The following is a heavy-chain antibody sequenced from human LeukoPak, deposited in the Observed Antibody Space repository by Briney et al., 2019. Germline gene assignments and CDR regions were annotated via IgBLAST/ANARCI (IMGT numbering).Heavy chain of an antibody. Sequence: GGSLRLSCAASGFTFRSYWMSWVRQAPGKGLEWVANIKQDGSEKYYVDSVKGRFTISRDNAKNSLYPQMNSLRAEDTAVYYCARDRVAAAGTPFDYWGQGTLVTVSS. J-gene: IGHJ4*02. CDR3: ARDRVAAAGTPFDY. V-gene: IGHV3-7*05. CDR2: IKQDGSEK. CDR1: GFTFRSYW. D-gene: IGHD6-13*01.